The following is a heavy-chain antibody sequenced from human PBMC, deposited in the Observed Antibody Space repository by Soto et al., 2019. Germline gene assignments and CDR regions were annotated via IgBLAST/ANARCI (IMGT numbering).Heavy chain of an antibody. CDR1: GYSFTSYW. V-gene: IGHV5-10-1*01. Sequence: GESLKISCKGSGYSFTSYWISWVRQMPGKGLEWMGRIDPSDSYTNYSPSFQGHVTISADKPISTAYLQWSSLKASDTAMYYCARRLADYYYYGMDVWGQGTTVTVSS. J-gene: IGHJ6*02. CDR2: IDPSDSYT. CDR3: ARRLADYYYYGMDV.